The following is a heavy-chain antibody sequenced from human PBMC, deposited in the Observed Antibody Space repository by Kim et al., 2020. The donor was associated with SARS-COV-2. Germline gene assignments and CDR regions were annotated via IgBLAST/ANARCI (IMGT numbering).Heavy chain of an antibody. D-gene: IGHD5-18*01. CDR3: TLPIVDTAMVSFDY. Sequence: GGSLRLSCTASGFTFGDYAMSWVRQAPGKGLEWVGFIRSKAYGGTTEYAASVKGRFTISRDDSKSIAYLQMNSLKTEDTAVYYCTLPIVDTAMVSFDYWGQGTLVTVSS. CDR1: GFTFGDYA. CDR2: IRSKAYGGTT. J-gene: IGHJ4*02. V-gene: IGHV3-49*04.